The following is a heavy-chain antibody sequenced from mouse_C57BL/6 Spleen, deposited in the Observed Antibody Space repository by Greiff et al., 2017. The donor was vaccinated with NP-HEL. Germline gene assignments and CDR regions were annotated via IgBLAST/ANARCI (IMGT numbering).Heavy chain of an antibody. J-gene: IGHJ1*03. CDR3: ARPIYDGYPRYFDV. D-gene: IGHD2-3*01. V-gene: IGHV1-82*01. CDR1: GYAFSSSW. CDR2: IYPGDGDT. Sequence: VQLQQSGPALVKPGASVKISCKSSGYAFSSSWMNWVKHRPGKGLACIGRIYPGDGDTNYNGKFKGKATLTADKRSSTAYMQLSSPTADDSAVYCCARPIYDGYPRYFDVWGTVTTVTVSS.